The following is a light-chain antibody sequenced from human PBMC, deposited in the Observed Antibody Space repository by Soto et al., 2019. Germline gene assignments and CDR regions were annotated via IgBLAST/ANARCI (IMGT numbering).Light chain of an antibody. CDR1: QGISNY. J-gene: IGKJ1*01. CDR3: QKYNIAPWT. CDR2: VAS. V-gene: IGKV1-27*01. Sequence: DIQMTQSPSSLSASVGDRVTITCLASQGISNYLAWYQQQPGKVPKLLIYVASTLQSGVPSRFSGSGSGTDFTLTISSLQPEDVATYYCQKYNIAPWTVGQGTKGEIK.